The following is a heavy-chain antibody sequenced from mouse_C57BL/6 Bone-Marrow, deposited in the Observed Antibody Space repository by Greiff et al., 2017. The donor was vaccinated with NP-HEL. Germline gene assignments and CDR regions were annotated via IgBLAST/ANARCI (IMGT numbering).Heavy chain of an antibody. J-gene: IGHJ4*01. CDR3: ARGGCGRRRVGCAMDY. CDR2: IYPGDGGT. CDR1: GYAFSSYW. Sequence: QVHLQQPGAELVKPGASVKLSCKSSGYAFSSYWMNWVKERPGQGLEWIGQIYPGDGGTKYNGKFKGKATLTADKSSSTAYMQVSSLTSEDSAVYFCARGGCGRRRVGCAMDYWGQGTSVTVSS. V-gene: IGHV1-80*01.